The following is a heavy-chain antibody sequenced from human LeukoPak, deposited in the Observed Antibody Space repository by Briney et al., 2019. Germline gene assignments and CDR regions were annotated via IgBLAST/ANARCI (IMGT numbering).Heavy chain of an antibody. D-gene: IGHD5-18*01. CDR1: GFTFSSYA. J-gene: IGHJ6*02. CDR2: ISGSGGST. V-gene: IGHV3-23*01. CDR3: AKDQRGYSYGYGGSYYGMDV. Sequence: GASLRLSCAASGFTFSSYAMSWVRQAPGTGLEWVSAISGSGGSTYYADSVKGRFTISRDNSKNTLYLQMNSLRAEDTAVYYCAKDQRGYSYGYGGSYYGMDVWGQGTTVTVSS.